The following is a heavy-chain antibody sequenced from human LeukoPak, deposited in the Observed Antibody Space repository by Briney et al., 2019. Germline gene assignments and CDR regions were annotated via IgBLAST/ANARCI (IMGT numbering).Heavy chain of an antibody. CDR1: GGSISSYY. Sequence: KPSETLSLTCTVSGGSISSYYWSWIRQPPGKGLEWIGYIYYSGSTNYNPSLKSRVTISVDTSKNQFSLKLSSVTAADTAVYYCARDTYYYDSSGSGLDYWGQGTLVTVSS. CDR3: ARDTYYYDSSGSGLDY. J-gene: IGHJ4*02. CDR2: IYYSGST. D-gene: IGHD3-22*01. V-gene: IGHV4-59*01.